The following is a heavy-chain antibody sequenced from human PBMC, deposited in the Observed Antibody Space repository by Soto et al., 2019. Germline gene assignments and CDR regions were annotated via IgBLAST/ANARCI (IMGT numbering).Heavy chain of an antibody. J-gene: IGHJ5*02. Sequence: PSETLSLTCTVSGCSIRSYYWGWIRQPPGKGLEWIGSIYYTGSTYYNPSLKSRVTMSVDASDNQVSLKLNSVTAADTAVYYCARHTSTINLHFDPWGQGTTVTVSS. D-gene: IGHD5-12*01. CDR2: IYYTGST. V-gene: IGHV4-39*01. CDR3: ARHTSTINLHFDP. CDR1: GCSIRSYY.